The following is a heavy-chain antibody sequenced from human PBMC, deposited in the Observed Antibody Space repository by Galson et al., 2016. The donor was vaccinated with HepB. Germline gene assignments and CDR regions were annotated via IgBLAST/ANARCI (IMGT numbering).Heavy chain of an antibody. D-gene: IGHD6-19*01. J-gene: IGHJ3*02. CDR3: AKKGYSSGKLDAFDI. CDR2: ISGDGTNK. CDR1: GFSFGSYA. Sequence: SLRLSCAASGFSFGSYAMHWVRQTPAKGLEWVAVISGDGTNKYYADSVKGRFTISRDNSKSTLYLQMSSLRADDTAVYSCAKKGYSSGKLDAFDIWGQGTVVTVSS. V-gene: IGHV3-30*18.